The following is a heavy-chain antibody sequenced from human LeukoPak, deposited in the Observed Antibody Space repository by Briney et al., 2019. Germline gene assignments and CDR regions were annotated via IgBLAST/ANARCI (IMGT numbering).Heavy chain of an antibody. CDR3: ARDRSAIYYDSSGYYWVSEGGDY. D-gene: IGHD3-22*01. V-gene: IGHV7-4-1*02. CDR1: GYTFTSYD. Sequence: ASVKVSCKASGYTFTSYDINWVRQAPGQGLEWMGWINTNTGNPTYAQGFTGRFVFSLDTSVSTAYLQISSLKAEDTAVYYCARDRSAIYYDSSGYYWVSEGGDYWGQGTLVTVSS. CDR2: INTNTGNP. J-gene: IGHJ4*02.